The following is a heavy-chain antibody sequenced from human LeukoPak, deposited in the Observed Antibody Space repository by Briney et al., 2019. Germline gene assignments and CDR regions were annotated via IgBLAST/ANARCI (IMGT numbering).Heavy chain of an antibody. D-gene: IGHD4-17*01. Sequence: GGSLRLSCTASGFTFSNFWMGWVRQAPGKGLEWVANIKQDETEKFYLGSVKGRFTISRDNSKNTLYLQMNSLRAEDTAVYFCARRAVTTNLYYFDCWGQGTLVTVSS. CDR1: GFTFSNFW. J-gene: IGHJ4*02. V-gene: IGHV3-7*03. CDR2: IKQDETEK. CDR3: ARRAVTTNLYYFDC.